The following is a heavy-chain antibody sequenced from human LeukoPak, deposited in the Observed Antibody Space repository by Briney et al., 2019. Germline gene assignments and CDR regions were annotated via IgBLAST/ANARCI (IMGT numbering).Heavy chain of an antibody. Sequence: SETLSLTCSVSGDSVSRSDSYWDWIRQPPGKGLEWIGTIYHSGRTYYSPSLKSRVTMSVDPSNNQFSLNLRSVTAADTAVYYCARRRYYXGSGYLXWGQGXLLSV. CDR3: ARRRYYXGSGYLX. CDR1: GDSVSRSDSY. J-gene: IGHJ1*01. D-gene: IGHD3-22*01. CDR2: IYHSGRT. V-gene: IGHV4-39*01.